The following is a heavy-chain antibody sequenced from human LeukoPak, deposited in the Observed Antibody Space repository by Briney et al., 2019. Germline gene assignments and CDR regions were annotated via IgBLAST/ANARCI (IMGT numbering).Heavy chain of an antibody. CDR1: GFTFSSYG. D-gene: IGHD2-2*01. CDR3: ARGHGEYCSSTSCYFGY. Sequence: GRSLRLSCAASGFTFSSYGMHWVRQAPGKGLEWVAVIWYDGSNKYHADSVKGRFTISRDNSKNTLYLQMNSLRAEDTAVYYCARGHGEYCSSTSCYFGYWGQGTLVTVSS. CDR2: IWYDGSNK. V-gene: IGHV3-33*01. J-gene: IGHJ4*02.